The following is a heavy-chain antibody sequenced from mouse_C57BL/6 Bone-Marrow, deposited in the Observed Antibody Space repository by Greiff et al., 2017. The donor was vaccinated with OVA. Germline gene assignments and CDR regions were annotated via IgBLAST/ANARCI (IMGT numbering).Heavy chain of an antibody. V-gene: IGHV14-4*01. CDR2: LDPENGDT. CDR3: TSYGNFDD. J-gene: IGHJ2*01. Sequence: VQLQQSGAELVRPGASVKLSCTASGFNIKDDYMHWVKQRPDQGLEWIGWLDPENGDTEYASKFQGKATITADTSSNTAYLQLSSLTSEDTAVYYCTSYGNFDDGGQGTTLTVSS. CDR1: GFNIKDDY. D-gene: IGHD2-1*01.